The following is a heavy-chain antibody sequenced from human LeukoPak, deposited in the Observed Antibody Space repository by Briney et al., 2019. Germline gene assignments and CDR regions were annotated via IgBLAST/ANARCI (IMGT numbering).Heavy chain of an antibody. CDR1: GFTFDDYG. CDR2: ISWNSGSI. V-gene: IGHV3-9*01. D-gene: IGHD6-13*01. Sequence: GGSLRLSCAASGFTFDDYGMSWVRQAPGKGLEWVSGISWNSGSIGYADSVKGRFTISRDDAKNSLYLQMNSLRAEDTALYYCAKVGYSSSWMYYFDYWGQGTLVTVSS. J-gene: IGHJ4*02. CDR3: AKVGYSSSWMYYFDY.